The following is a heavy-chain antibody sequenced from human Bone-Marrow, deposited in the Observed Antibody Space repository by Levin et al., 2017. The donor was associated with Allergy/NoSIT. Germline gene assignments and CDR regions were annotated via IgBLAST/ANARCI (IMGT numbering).Heavy chain of an antibody. Sequence: SGPTLVKPTQTLTLTCTFSGFSLSPSGVGVGWIRQPPGKALEWLALIYWDDDKRYSPSLKSRLTITKDTSKNQVVLTMTNMDPVDTATYDCAHSQVDTAMLHFDYWGQGTLVTVSS. J-gene: IGHJ4*02. V-gene: IGHV2-5*02. CDR1: GFSLSPSGVG. CDR2: IYWDDDK. D-gene: IGHD5-18*01. CDR3: AHSQVDTAMLHFDY.